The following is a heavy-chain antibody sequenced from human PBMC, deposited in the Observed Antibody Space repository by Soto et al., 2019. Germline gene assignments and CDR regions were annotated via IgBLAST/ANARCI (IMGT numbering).Heavy chain of an antibody. CDR3: ARERGGYSSDF. Sequence: EVQLVESGGGLVQPGGSLRLSCAASGFSFSSYCMHWLRQVPGKGLVWVSRINGDGDYTNYADSVKGRFTISRDNAKNTLYLQMNSLRAEDTAVYYCARERGGYSSDFWGQGTLVNVSS. CDR1: GFSFSSYC. D-gene: IGHD2-15*01. V-gene: IGHV3-74*01. CDR2: INGDGDYT. J-gene: IGHJ4*02.